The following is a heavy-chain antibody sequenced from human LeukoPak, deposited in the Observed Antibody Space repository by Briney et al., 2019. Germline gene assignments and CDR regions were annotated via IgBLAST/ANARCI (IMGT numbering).Heavy chain of an antibody. CDR2: IIPILGIA. CDR3: AGGIAARFAYYYYYMDV. D-gene: IGHD6-6*01. V-gene: IGHV1-69*02. Sequence: SVKVSCKASGGTFSSYTISWVRQAPGQGLEWIGRIIPILGIATYAQKFQGRVTITADKSTSTAYMELSSLRSEDTAVYYFAGGIAARFAYYYYYMDVWGKGTTVTVSS. J-gene: IGHJ6*03. CDR1: GGTFSSYT.